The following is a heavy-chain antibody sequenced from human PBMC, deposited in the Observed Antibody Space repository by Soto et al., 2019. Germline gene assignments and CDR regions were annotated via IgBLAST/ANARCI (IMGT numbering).Heavy chain of an antibody. D-gene: IGHD1-26*01. J-gene: IGHJ4*02. V-gene: IGHV3-30*18. CDR1: GFTFSSYG. CDR3: AKLVGATARFVWG. Sequence: QVQLVESGGGVVQPGRSLRLSCAASGFTFSSYGMHWVRQAPGKGLEWGAVISYDGSNKYYADSVKGRFTISRDNSKNTLYLQMNSLRAEDTAVYYCAKLVGATARFVWGWGQGTLVTVSS. CDR2: ISYDGSNK.